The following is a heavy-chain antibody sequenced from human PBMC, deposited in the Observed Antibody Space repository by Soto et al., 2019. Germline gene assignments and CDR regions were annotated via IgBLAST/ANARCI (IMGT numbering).Heavy chain of an antibody. D-gene: IGHD6-13*01. J-gene: IGHJ3*01. V-gene: IGHV1-69*01. CDR2: IIPMFGIP. CDR3: ARGGTSGWLKGAYDV. CDR1: GGTLNKHA. Sequence: QVQLVQSGAEVKKPGSSVKVSCKASGGTLNKHAITWARRAPGQGLEWLGGIIPMFGIPNYPQKFQGRVTITADDSTNTSHMELHSLTSDDTAVYYCARGGTSGWLKGAYDVWGQGTMVTVSS.